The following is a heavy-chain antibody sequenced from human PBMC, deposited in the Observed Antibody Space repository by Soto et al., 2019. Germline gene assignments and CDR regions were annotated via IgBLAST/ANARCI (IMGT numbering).Heavy chain of an antibody. Sequence: EVQLVESGGGLVQPGGSLRLSCAASGFTFSSYWMHWVRQAPGKGLVWVSRINSDGSSTSYADSVKGRFTISRDNAKNTLYLQMNSLRAEDTAVYYCASQAWHYYYYGMDVWGQGTTVTVSS. V-gene: IGHV3-74*01. CDR1: GFTFSSYW. J-gene: IGHJ6*02. CDR2: INSDGSST. CDR3: ASQAWHYYYYGMDV.